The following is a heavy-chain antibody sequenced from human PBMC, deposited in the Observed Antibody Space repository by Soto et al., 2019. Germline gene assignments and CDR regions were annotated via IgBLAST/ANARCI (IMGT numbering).Heavy chain of an antibody. CDR2: ISGSGGST. Sequence: EVQLLESGGGLVQPGGSLRLSCAASGFTFSSYAMSWVRQAPGKGLEWVSAISGSGGSTYYADSVKGRFTISRDNSKNTLYLQMNSLRAEDTVVYYCAKDVTYYDFWSGYYWDYWGQGTLVTVSS. CDR1: GFTFSSYA. CDR3: AKDVTYYDFWSGYYWDY. V-gene: IGHV3-23*01. D-gene: IGHD3-3*01. J-gene: IGHJ4*02.